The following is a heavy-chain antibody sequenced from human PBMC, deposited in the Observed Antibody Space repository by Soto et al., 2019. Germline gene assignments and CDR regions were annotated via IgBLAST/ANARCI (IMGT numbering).Heavy chain of an antibody. CDR1: GYTFTSYA. CDR2: INAGNGNT. V-gene: IGHV1-3*01. J-gene: IGHJ6*03. Sequence: ASVKVSCKASGYTFTSYAMHWVRQAPGQRLEWMGWINAGNGNTKYSQKFQGRVTITRDTSASTAYMELSSLRSEDTAVYYCARNPAPPDNTYYYHYMAVWGKGTTVPFSS. CDR3: ARNPAPPDNTYYYHYMAV.